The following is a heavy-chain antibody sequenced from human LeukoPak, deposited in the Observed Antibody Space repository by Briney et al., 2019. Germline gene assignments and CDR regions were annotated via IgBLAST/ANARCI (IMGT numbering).Heavy chain of an antibody. D-gene: IGHD5-12*01. CDR1: GFTFSSYG. J-gene: IGHJ4*02. V-gene: IGHV3-33*01. CDR3: AREYSGYDTHFDY. CDR2: IWYDGSNK. Sequence: PGGSLRLSCAASGFTFSSYGMHWVRQAPGKGLEWVAVIWYDGSNKYYADSEKGRFTISRDNSKNTLYLQMNSLRAEDTAVYYCAREYSGYDTHFDYWGQGTLVTVSS.